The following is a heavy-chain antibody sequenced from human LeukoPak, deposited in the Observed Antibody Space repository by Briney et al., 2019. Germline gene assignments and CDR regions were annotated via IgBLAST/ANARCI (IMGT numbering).Heavy chain of an antibody. J-gene: IGHJ4*02. V-gene: IGHV1-69*05. CDR3: ARFSGVLVPDDY. Sequence: SVKVSCKASGGTFSSYAISWVRQAPGQGLEWMGRIIPIFGTANYAQKFQGRVTMTRDTSTSTVYMELSSLRSDDTAVYYCARFSGVLVPDDYWGQGTLVTVSS. D-gene: IGHD2-8*02. CDR1: GGTFSSYA. CDR2: IIPIFGTA.